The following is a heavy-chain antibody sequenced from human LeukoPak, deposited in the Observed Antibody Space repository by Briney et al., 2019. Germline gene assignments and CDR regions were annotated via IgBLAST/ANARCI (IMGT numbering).Heavy chain of an antibody. CDR3: ASGKSVTFGGVIVSFDY. J-gene: IGHJ4*02. CDR2: LHFDGSTK. D-gene: IGHD3-16*02. Sequence: PGGSLRLSCAAAGFTFNNYGVHWVRQAPGKGREWLAFLHFDGSTKHYAVSVKGRFTISRDNSQNTVYLQMNSLRAEDTAVYYCASGKSVTFGGVIVSFDYWGQGTLVTVSS. CDR1: GFTFNNYG. V-gene: IGHV3-30*02.